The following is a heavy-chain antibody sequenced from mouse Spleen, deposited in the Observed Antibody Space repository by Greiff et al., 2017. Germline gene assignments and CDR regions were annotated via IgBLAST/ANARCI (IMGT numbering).Heavy chain of an antibody. CDR1: GYSFTSYY. D-gene: IGHD2-2*01. V-gene: IGHV1-66*01. CDR2: IYPGSGNT. J-gene: IGHJ4*01. CDR3: ARERGLREYAMDY. Sequence: QVQLQQSGPELVKPGASVKISCKASGYSFTSYYIHWVKQRPGQGLEWIGWIYPGSGNTKYNEKFKGKATLTADTSSSTAYMQLSSLTSEDSAVYYCARERGLREYAMDYWGQGTSVTVSS.